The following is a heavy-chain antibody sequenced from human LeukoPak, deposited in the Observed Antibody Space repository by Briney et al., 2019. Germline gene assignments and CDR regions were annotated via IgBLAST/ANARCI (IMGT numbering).Heavy chain of an antibody. Sequence: ASVKVSCKASGYPFTSYYLYWVRQAPGQGLEWMGVINPTGGSTGNAQKFQGRVTMTRDTSTSTVYMELSSLRSEDTAVYYCARDRGRVAVAGNDNTFDIWGQGTMVTVSS. D-gene: IGHD6-19*01. CDR3: ARDRGRVAVAGNDNTFDI. CDR1: GYPFTSYY. V-gene: IGHV1-46*01. J-gene: IGHJ3*02. CDR2: INPTGGST.